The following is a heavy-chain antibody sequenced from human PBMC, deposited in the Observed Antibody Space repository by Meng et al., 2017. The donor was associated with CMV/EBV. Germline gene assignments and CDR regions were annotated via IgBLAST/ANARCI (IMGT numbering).Heavy chain of an antibody. D-gene: IGHD2-2*01. CDR1: GYSTSSGYY. J-gene: IGHJ4*02. CDR3: AREWGGIVVVPAAMGIDY. V-gene: IGHV4-38-2*02. CDR2: IYHSGST. Sequence: SETLSLTCTVSGYSTSSGYYWGWIRQPPGKGLEWIGSIYHSGSTYYNPSLKSRVTISVDTSKNQFSLKLSSVTAADTAVYYCAREWGGIVVVPAAMGIDYWGQGTLVTVSS.